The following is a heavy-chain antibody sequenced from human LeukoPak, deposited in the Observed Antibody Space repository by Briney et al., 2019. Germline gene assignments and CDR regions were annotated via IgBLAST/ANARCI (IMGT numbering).Heavy chain of an antibody. D-gene: IGHD3-10*01. CDR3: AKSPRAVQVYYYYMDV. CDR2: ISGSGGST. J-gene: IGHJ6*03. V-gene: IGHV3-23*01. CDR1: GFSFSTYN. Sequence: GGSLRLSCAASGFSFSTYNMNWVRQAPGKGLEWVSAISGSGGSTYYADSVKGRFTISRDNSKNTLYLQMNSLRAEDTAVYYCAKSPRAVQVYYYYMDVWGKGTTVTVSS.